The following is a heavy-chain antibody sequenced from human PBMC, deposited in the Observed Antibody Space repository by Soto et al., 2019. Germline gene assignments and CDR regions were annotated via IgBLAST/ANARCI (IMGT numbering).Heavy chain of an antibody. V-gene: IGHV4-4*07. CDR1: GGSINSYW. J-gene: IGHJ4*02. CDR2: VYSSGTT. Sequence: KASETLSLTCSVSGGSINSYWWSWIRQPAGKGLEWIGRVYSSGTTDYNPSLNSRATLSVETSKNQLPLKLSSVTAADTAVYYCARDIGSYAYGEGYWGQGIQVTVSS. CDR3: ARDIGSYAYGEGY. D-gene: IGHD3-10*01.